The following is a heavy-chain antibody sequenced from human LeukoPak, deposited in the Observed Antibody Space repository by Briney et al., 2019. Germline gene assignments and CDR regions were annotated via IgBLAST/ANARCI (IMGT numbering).Heavy chain of an antibody. Sequence: GGSLRLSCAASGFTFSSYEMNWVRQAPGKGLEWVSYISSSGSTIYYANSVKGRSTISRDNAKNSLYLQMNSLRAEDTAVYYCARDVRIWIAAPPYYYYGMDVWGQGTTVTVSS. V-gene: IGHV3-48*03. D-gene: IGHD2-15*01. CDR1: GFTFSSYE. CDR3: ARDVRIWIAAPPYYYYGMDV. J-gene: IGHJ6*02. CDR2: ISSSGSTI.